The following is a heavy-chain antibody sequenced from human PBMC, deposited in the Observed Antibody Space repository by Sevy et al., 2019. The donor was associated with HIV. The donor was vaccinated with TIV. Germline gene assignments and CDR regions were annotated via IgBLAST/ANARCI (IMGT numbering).Heavy chain of an antibody. CDR1: GFTFSSYW. V-gene: IGHV3-74*01. D-gene: IGHD2-21*02. CDR3: SRNGDYYYYYYMDV. CDR2: INSDGSST. J-gene: IGHJ6*03. Sequence: GGYLRLSCAASGFTFSSYWMHWVRQAPGEGLVRVSRINSDGSSTRYADSVKGRFTISRYNAKNTLYLQMNSLRVEDTAVYYCSRNGDYYYYYYMDVWGKGTTVSVSS.